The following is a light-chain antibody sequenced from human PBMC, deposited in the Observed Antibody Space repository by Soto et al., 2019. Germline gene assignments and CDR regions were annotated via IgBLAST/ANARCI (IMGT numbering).Light chain of an antibody. Sequence: EIVMTQSPATLSVSPGERATLSCRASQSVSSNLAWYQQKPGQAPRLLIYGASTRATGIPARISGSGSGTECTLTISSLQSEDFAVYYCQQYNNWPRTFGQGTKVEVK. CDR2: GAS. CDR1: QSVSSN. CDR3: QQYNNWPRT. J-gene: IGKJ1*01. V-gene: IGKV3-15*01.